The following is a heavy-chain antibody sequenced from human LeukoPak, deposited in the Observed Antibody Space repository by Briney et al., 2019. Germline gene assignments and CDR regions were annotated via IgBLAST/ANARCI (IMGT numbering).Heavy chain of an antibody. V-gene: IGHV4-34*01. CDR3: ARPRGFEYSSSSTNFQH. Sequence: SETLSLTCAVYGGSLNGHYWSWIRQPPGKGLEWIGVGSESGGTKFNPSLKSRVTISADTSKNQFSLKLNSVTAADTAVYYCARPRGFEYSSSSTNFQHWGQGTLVTVSS. J-gene: IGHJ1*01. CDR1: GGSLNGHY. D-gene: IGHD6-6*01. CDR2: GSESGGT.